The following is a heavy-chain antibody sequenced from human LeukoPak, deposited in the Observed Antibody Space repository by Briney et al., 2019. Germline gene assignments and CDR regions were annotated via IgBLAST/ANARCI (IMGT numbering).Heavy chain of an antibody. CDR3: ARSPLLAAYCSSTSCFRLDLYYFGY. D-gene: IGHD2-2*01. J-gene: IGHJ4*02. V-gene: IGHV3-74*01. CDR1: GFTFSSYW. Sequence: GGSLRLSCAASGFTFSSYWMHWVRQAPGKGLVWVSRINSDGSSTIYADSVKGGFTISRDNAKNTLYLQMNSLRAEDTAVYYCARSPLLAAYCSSTSCFRLDLYYFGYWGQGTLVTVSS. CDR2: INSDGSST.